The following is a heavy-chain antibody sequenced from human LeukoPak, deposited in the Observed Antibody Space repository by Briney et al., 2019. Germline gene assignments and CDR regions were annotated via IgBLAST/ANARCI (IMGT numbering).Heavy chain of an antibody. J-gene: IGHJ2*01. CDR3: ARHGPWHWYFDL. V-gene: IGHV4-34*01. CDR2: MNDSGST. Sequence: YGGSFSXXXXXXXRXXXXKXXXWMGEMNDSGSTNYNPSLKSRGTISGDTSKKQFSLTLSSVTAADTAVYYCARHGPWHWYFDLWGRGTLVTVSS. D-gene: IGHD3/OR15-3a*01. CDR1: GGSFSXXX.